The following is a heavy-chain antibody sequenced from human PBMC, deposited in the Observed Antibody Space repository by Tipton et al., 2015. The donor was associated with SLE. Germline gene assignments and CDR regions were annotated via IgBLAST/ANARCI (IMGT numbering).Heavy chain of an antibody. J-gene: IGHJ4*02. CDR3: AGMSYPREGYFDY. CDR2: IYYSGST. CDR1: GGSISSYY. Sequence: TLSLTCTVSGGSISSYYWSWIRQPPGKGLEWIGYIYYSGSTYYNPSLKSRATISVDTSKNQFSLKLSSVTAADTAVYYCAGMSYPREGYFDYWGQGTLVTVSS. V-gene: IGHV4-59*12. D-gene: IGHD1-26*01.